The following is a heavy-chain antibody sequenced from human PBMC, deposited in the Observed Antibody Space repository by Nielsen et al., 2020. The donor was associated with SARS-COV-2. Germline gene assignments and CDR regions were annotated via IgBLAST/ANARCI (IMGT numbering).Heavy chain of an antibody. V-gene: IGHV3-23*01. CDR3: ASQAGGYNSPYDY. Sequence: GESLKISCAASGFTFSSYAMTWVRQAPGKGLEWVSIISGSGGSTYYADSVKGRFTISRDNSKNTLYLQMNSLRAEDTAVYYCASQAGGYNSPYDYWGQGTLVTVSS. D-gene: IGHD3-10*01. CDR2: ISGSGGST. J-gene: IGHJ4*02. CDR1: GFTFSSYA.